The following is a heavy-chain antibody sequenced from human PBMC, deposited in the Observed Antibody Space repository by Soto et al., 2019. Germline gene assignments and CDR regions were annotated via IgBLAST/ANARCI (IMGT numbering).Heavy chain of an antibody. CDR3: ARDVDTAMVTVYSAFGI. Sequence: GGSLRLSCAASGFTFSSYAMSWVRQAPGKGLEWVSAISGSGGSTYYADSVKGRFTISRDNSKNTLYLQMNSLRAEDTAVYYCARDVDTAMVTVYSAFGIWGQGTMVTVSS. D-gene: IGHD5-18*01. CDR1: GFTFSSYA. CDR2: ISGSGGST. J-gene: IGHJ3*02. V-gene: IGHV3-23*01.